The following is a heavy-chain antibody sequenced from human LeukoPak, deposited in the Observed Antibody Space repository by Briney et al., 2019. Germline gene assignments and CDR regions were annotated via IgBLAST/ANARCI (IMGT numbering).Heavy chain of an antibody. CDR2: ISSSGGTI. J-gene: IGHJ4*02. Sequence: GGSLRLSCAASGFTFSSYEMNWVPQTPGKGLEWVSYISSSGGTIYYADSVKGRFTISRANAKTSLYLQMNSLRAEDTAAYSCARGPEFSSGWYGGYWGQGTLVIVSS. CDR3: ARGPEFSSGWYGGY. V-gene: IGHV3-48*03. D-gene: IGHD6-19*01. CDR1: GFTFSSYE.